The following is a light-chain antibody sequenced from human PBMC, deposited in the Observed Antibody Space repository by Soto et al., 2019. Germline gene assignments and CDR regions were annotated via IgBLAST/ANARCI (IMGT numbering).Light chain of an antibody. Sequence: QSALTQPASVSGSPGQSITISCTGTSSDVGGYNYVSWYLQHPGKAPKLLIYEVGNRPSGVSNRFSGSKSGNTASLTISGLQAEDEADYYCSSYTSSNSVVFGGGTKVTVL. J-gene: IGLJ2*01. CDR3: SSYTSSNSVV. CDR1: SSDVGGYNY. CDR2: EVG. V-gene: IGLV2-14*01.